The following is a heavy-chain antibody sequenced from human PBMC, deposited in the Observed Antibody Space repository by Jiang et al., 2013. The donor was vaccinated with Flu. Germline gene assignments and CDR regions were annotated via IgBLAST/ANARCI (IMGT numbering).Heavy chain of an antibody. J-gene: IGHJ5*02. D-gene: IGHD6-19*01. CDR2: TYYRSKWYN. CDR3: ARAGYSSGWYGNWFDP. V-gene: IGHV6-1*01. CDR1: GDSVSSDSAA. Sequence: SQTLSLTCAISGDSVSSDSAAWNWIRQSPSRGLEWLGRTYYRSKWYNDYAVSMKSRITINPDTSKNQFSLQLNSVTPEDTAVYYCARAGYSSGWYGNWFDPWGQGTLVTVSS.